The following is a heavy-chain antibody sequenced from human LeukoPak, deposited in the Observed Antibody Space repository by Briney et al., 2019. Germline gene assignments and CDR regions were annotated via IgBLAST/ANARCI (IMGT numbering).Heavy chain of an antibody. CDR3: ARVDCSRNDAFDI. Sequence: PSETLSLTCTVSGGSISNYYWNWIRQPPGKGLEWIGYISYSGSTYYNPSLKSRVTISVDTSKNQFSLKLSSVTAADTAVYYCARVDCSRNDAFDIWGQGTMVTVSS. J-gene: IGHJ3*02. D-gene: IGHD2-2*01. CDR1: GGSISNYY. CDR2: ISYSGST. V-gene: IGHV4-59*08.